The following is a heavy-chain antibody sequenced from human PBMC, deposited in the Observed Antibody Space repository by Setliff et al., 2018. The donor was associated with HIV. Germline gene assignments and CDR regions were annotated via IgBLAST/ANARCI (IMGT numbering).Heavy chain of an antibody. J-gene: IGHJ4*02. CDR1: GFSLRTYA. Sequence: GGSLRLSCAASGFSLRTYAMSWVRQAPGKGLEWVSVISGSGGSTYYADSVKGRFTISRDNSKNTLYLQMNSLRAEDSAVYYCARARGTNWPFEYWGQGTLVTVSS. V-gene: IGHV3-23*01. CDR3: ARARGTNWPFEY. CDR2: ISGSGGST. D-gene: IGHD1-1*01.